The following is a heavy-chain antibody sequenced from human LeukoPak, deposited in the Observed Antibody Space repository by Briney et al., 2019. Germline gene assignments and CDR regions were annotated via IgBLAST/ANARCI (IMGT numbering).Heavy chain of an antibody. CDR1: GYTFTSYD. Sequence: ASVKVSCKASGYTFTSYDINWVRQATGQGLELMGWMNPNSGNTGYAQKFQGRVTITRNTSISTAYMELSSLRSEDTAVYYCARVRRAVVVPAAKTYYFDYWGQGTLVTVSS. V-gene: IGHV1-8*03. J-gene: IGHJ4*02. D-gene: IGHD2-2*01. CDR3: ARVRRAVVVPAAKTYYFDY. CDR2: MNPNSGNT.